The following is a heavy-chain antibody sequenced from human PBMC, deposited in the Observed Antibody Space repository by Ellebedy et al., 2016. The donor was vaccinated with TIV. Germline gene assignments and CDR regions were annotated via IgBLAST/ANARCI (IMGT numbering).Heavy chain of an antibody. CDR1: GFTFSFYW. J-gene: IGHJ2*01. CDR3: ARAIYGASYL. CDR2: IKRDGSQK. Sequence: GGSLRLSCAASGFTFSFYWMTWVRQAPGKGLEWVASIKRDGSQKYYVDSAKGRFTISRDNVKMSMFLQMNSLGAEDTAVYYCARAIYGASYLWGRGTLVTVSS. D-gene: IGHD4-17*01. V-gene: IGHV3-7*01.